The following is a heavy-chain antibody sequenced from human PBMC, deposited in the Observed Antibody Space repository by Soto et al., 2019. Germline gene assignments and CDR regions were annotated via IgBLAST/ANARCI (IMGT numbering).Heavy chain of an antibody. V-gene: IGHV3-74*01. CDR2: INSDGSST. J-gene: IGHJ6*03. CDR1: GFTFSSYW. D-gene: IGHD3-3*01. Sequence: GGSLRLSCAASGFTFSSYWMHWVRQAPGKGLVWVSRINSDGSSTSYADSVKGRFTISRDNAKNTLYLQMNSLRAEDTAVYYCARGRADFWSGYQFYYYYYMDVWGKGTTVTVSS. CDR3: ARGRADFWSGYQFYYYYYMDV.